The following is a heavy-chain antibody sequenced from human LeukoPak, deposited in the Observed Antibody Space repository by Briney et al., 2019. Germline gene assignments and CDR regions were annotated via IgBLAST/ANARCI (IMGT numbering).Heavy chain of an antibody. CDR2: IYSDGKV. J-gene: IGHJ3*02. V-gene: IGHV3-53*05. CDR1: GFTVSSTY. Sequence: GGSLRLSCAASGFTVSSTYMSWVRQTPGKGLEWVSVIYSDGKVYYIDSVKGRFTISRDNAKNSLYLQMNSLRAEDTALYYCAKDSDSSGYYYVFGAFDIWGQGTMVTVSS. CDR3: AKDSDSSGYYYVFGAFDI. D-gene: IGHD3-22*01.